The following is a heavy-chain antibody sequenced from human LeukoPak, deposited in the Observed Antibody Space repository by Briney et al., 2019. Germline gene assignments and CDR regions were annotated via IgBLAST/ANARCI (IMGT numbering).Heavy chain of an antibody. CDR1: GFSLSGYW. CDR2: IGGSGSHK. D-gene: IGHD4-23*01. Sequence: GGSLRLSCVASGFSLSGYWMYWVRQAPGKGLEWVSAIGGSGSHKYYADSVKGRFTISRDNSKNTLLLQMNSLRAEDTAIYYCAKDLGNYGDYVGWFDPWGQGTLVTVSS. J-gene: IGHJ5*02. V-gene: IGHV3-23*01. CDR3: AKDLGNYGDYVGWFDP.